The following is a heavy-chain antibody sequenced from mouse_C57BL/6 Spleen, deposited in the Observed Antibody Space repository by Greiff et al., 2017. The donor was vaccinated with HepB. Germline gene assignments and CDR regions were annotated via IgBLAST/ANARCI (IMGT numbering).Heavy chain of an antibody. J-gene: IGHJ3*01. V-gene: IGHV1-80*01. CDR3: ARSSSSGPFAY. CDR1: GYAFSSYW. CDR2: IYPGDGDT. D-gene: IGHD3-2*02. Sequence: QVQLKESGAELVKPGASVKISCKASGYAFSSYWMNWVKQRPGKGLEWIGQIYPGDGDTNYNGKFKGKATLTADKSSSTAYMQLSSLTSEDSAVYFCARSSSSGPFAYWGQGTLVTVSA.